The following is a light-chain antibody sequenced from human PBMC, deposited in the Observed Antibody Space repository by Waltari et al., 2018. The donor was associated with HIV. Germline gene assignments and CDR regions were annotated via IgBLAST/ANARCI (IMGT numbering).Light chain of an antibody. CDR3: QEFYSRHLS. Sequence: DIVMTQSPESVAVSLGERATINCKSSQNVLYSSNNKNYLAWYQQKPGQPPKLLIYWASTRESGVPARFSGSGSGTDFALTISSLQVEDVAVYYCQEFYSRHLSFGPGTKVEIK. V-gene: IGKV4-1*01. CDR2: WAS. J-gene: IGKJ3*01. CDR1: QNVLYSSNNKNY.